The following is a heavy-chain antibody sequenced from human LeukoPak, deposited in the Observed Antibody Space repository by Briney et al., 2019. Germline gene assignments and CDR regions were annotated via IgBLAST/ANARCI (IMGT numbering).Heavy chain of an antibody. CDR2: INPSGGST. Sequence: GASVKVSCKASGYTFTSYYMHWVRQAPGQGLEWMGIINPSGGSTSYAQKFQGRVTITADKSTSTAYMELSSLRSEDTAVYYCARDSTYCSGGSCFGYWGQGTLVTVSS. V-gene: IGHV1-46*01. CDR1: GYTFTSYY. D-gene: IGHD2-15*01. J-gene: IGHJ4*02. CDR3: ARDSTYCSGGSCFGY.